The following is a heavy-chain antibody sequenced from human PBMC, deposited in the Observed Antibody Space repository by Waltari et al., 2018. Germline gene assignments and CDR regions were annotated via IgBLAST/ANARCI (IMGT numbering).Heavy chain of an antibody. CDR2: INSDGSST. CDR3: ARGGIVVGWRGLAFDY. D-gene: IGHD2-2*01. Sequence: EVQLVESGGGLVQPGGSLRLSCAASGFTFSSYWMHWLRQAPGKGLVWVSRINSDGSSTSYADSVKGRFTISRDNAKNTLYLKMNSLRAEDTAVYYCARGGIVVGWRGLAFDYWGQGTLVTVSS. V-gene: IGHV3-74*01. J-gene: IGHJ4*02. CDR1: GFTFSSYW.